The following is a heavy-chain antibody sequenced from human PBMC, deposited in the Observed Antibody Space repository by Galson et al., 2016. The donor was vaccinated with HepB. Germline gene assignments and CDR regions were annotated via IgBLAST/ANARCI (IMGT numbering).Heavy chain of an antibody. CDR2: MSYDGGNK. CDR1: GFTFSNFA. D-gene: IGHD3-10*01. V-gene: IGHV3-30*04. CDR3: ARDKSGGYYGSGTYLRNYYAMDV. Sequence: SLRLSCAVSGFTFSNFALHWVRQAPGKGLEWVAVMSYDGGNKYYADSVKGRFPISRYNSKNTLFLQLNSLRAEDTAVYYCARDKSGGYYGSGTYLRNYYAMDVWGQGTTVTVSS. J-gene: IGHJ6*02.